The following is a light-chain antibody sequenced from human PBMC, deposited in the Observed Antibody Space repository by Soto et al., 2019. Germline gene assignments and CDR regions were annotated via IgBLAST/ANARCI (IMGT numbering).Light chain of an antibody. J-gene: IGKJ5*01. CDR3: QQYGSSPRT. CDR2: GSS. Sequence: EIVLAQSPGTLSLSPGEIATLSCRASQSVSSSYFAWYQQKPGQAPRLLIYGSSNRATGIPDRFSGSGSGTDFTLTISRLEPEDFAVYYCQQYGSSPRTFGQGTRLEIK. V-gene: IGKV3-20*01. CDR1: QSVSSSY.